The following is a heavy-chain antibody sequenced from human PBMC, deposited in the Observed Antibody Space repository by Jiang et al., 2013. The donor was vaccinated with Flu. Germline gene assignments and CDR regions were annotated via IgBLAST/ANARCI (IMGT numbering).Heavy chain of an antibody. D-gene: IGHD1-26*01. V-gene: IGHV4-39*07. Sequence: GLLKPSETRRSLTCTVSGGSTSSSSYYWGWIRQPPGKGLEWIGNIYYSGSTYYNPSLKSRVTISVDTSKNQFSLNLSSVTAADTAVYYCARRIMGSSKVDCWGQGALVHRLL. CDR2: IYYSGST. CDR3: ARRIMGSSKVDC. J-gene: IGHJ4*02. CDR1: GGSTSSSSYY.